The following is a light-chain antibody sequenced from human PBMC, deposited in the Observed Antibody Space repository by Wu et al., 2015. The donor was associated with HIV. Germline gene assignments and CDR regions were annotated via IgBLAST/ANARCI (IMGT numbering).Light chain of an antibody. CDR1: QSFSTW. J-gene: IGKJ1*01. Sequence: DIQMTQSPSTLSASVGDRVTITCRASQSFSTWLAWYQQKPGKAPKLLIYKASSLGSGVPSRFSGSESGTEFTLTINSLQPEDFATYYCQQYHSGWTFGQGTKVEVK. CDR3: QQYHSGWT. CDR2: KAS. V-gene: IGKV1-5*03.